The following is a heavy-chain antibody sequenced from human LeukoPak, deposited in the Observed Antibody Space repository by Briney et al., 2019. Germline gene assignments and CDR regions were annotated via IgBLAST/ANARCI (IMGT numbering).Heavy chain of an antibody. J-gene: IGHJ3*02. CDR3: ARVRSPPAMVTGDAFDI. D-gene: IGHD5-18*01. CDR2: INPSGGST. CDR1: GYTFTGYY. Sequence: ASVKVSCKASGYTFTGYYMHWVRQAPGQGLEWMGIINPSGGSTSYAQKFQGRVTMTRDMSTSTVYMELSSLRSEDTAVYYCARVRSPPAMVTGDAFDIWGQGTMVTVSS. V-gene: IGHV1-46*01.